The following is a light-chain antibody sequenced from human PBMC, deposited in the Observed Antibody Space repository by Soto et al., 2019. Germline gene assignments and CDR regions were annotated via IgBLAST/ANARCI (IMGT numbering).Light chain of an antibody. CDR1: QSISVW. CDR3: QQYNSYSPT. J-gene: IGKJ1*01. Sequence: QMTQSPATLSASVGDRVTITCRASQSISVWLAWYQQKAGKAPNLLIYKASRLESGVPSRFSGSGSETEFTLTISGLQPGDSATYYCQQYNSYSPTFGQGTKVDIK. V-gene: IGKV1-5*03. CDR2: KAS.